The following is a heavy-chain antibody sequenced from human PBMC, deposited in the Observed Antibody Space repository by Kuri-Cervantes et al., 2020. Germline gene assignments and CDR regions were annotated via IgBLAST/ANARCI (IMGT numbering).Heavy chain of an antibody. CDR1: GVTFSSYG. V-gene: IGHV3-30*03. CDR3: ARETPGYSSSPYFDY. Sequence: GGSLRLSCAASGVTFSSYGMHWVRQAPGKGLEWVAAISYDGSNKYYADSVKGRFTISRDNSKNTLYLQMNSLRAEDTAAYYCARETPGYSSSPYFDYWGQGTLVTDSS. D-gene: IGHD6-13*01. J-gene: IGHJ4*02. CDR2: ISYDGSNK.